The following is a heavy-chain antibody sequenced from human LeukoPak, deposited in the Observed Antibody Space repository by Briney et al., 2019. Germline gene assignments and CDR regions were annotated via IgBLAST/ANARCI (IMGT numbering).Heavy chain of an antibody. J-gene: IGHJ6*03. CDR3: ARGGLRVMVYRLYYMDV. CDR2: IYSGGST. V-gene: IGHV3-53*01. Sequence: GGSLRLSCAASGFTVSSNYMSWVRQAPGQGLEWVSVIYSGGSTYYADSVKGRFTISRDNSKTTLYLQMNSLRAEDTAVYYCARGGLRVMVYRLYYMDVWGKGTTVTVSS. CDR1: GFTVSSNY. D-gene: IGHD2-8*01.